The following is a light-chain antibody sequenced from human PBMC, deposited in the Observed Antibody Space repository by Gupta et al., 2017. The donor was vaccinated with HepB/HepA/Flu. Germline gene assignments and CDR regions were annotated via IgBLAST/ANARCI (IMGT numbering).Light chain of an antibody. J-gene: IGLJ3*02. CDR1: KLGNTY. CDR2: QDS. V-gene: IGLV3-1*01. Sequence: SYELTQPPSVSVSPGQTATITCSGDKLGNTYASWFQQTPGQSPLLIIFQDSKRPSGIPERFSGSKSGNTATLTIRGTQPTEEADYYCQAWEGRSLVVGGGTKVTVL. CDR3: QAWEGRSLV.